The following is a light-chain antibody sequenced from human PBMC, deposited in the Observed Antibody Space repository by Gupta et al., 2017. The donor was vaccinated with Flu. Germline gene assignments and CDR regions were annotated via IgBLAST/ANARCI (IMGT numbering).Light chain of an antibody. Sequence: ERTTLSCRASQSVISSYLAWYQQKPGQAPRLLIYGASSRDTGIPDRFSGSGSGTNFTRTISRLEPEDFAVYYCQQYGGSPFTFGPGTKVEIK. V-gene: IGKV3-20*01. CDR3: QQYGGSPFT. CDR2: GAS. J-gene: IGKJ3*01. CDR1: QSVISSY.